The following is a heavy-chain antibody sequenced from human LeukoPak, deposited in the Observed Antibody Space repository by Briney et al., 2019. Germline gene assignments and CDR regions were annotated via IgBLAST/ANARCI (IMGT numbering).Heavy chain of an antibody. Sequence: SETLSLTCTVAGGSFSTYYWSWIRQAPGKGLEWIGYIYYTGSTYYNPSLKSRVTISVDTSKNQFSLKLSSVTAADTAVYYCARDGLGVVAATNAVSWFDPWGQGTLVTVSS. CDR1: GGSFSTYY. D-gene: IGHD2-15*01. J-gene: IGHJ5*02. CDR2: IYYTGST. V-gene: IGHV4-59*12. CDR3: ARDGLGVVAATNAVSWFDP.